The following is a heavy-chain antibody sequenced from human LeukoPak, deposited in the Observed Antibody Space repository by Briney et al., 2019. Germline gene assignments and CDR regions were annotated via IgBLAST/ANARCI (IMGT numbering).Heavy chain of an antibody. Sequence: EASVKVSCKASGGTFSSYAISWVRQAPGQGLEWMGGIIPIFGTANYAQKFQGRVTITADESTSTAYMELSSLRSEDTAVYYCARFALGGVGATDDAFDIWGLGTMVTVSS. CDR2: IIPIFGTA. V-gene: IGHV1-69*13. CDR1: GGTFSSYA. J-gene: IGHJ3*02. CDR3: ARFALGGVGATDDAFDI. D-gene: IGHD1-26*01.